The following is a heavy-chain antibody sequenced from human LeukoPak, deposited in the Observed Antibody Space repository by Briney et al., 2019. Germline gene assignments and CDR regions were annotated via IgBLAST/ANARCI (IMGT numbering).Heavy chain of an antibody. V-gene: IGHV1-2*02. Sequence: ASVKVSCKASGYTFTGYYMHWVRQAPGQGLEWMGWINPNSGGTNYAQKFQGRVTMTRDTPISTAYMELSRLRSDDTAVYYCAREPHYYDSSGSADYWGQGTLATVSS. CDR3: AREPHYYDSSGSADY. CDR1: GYTFTGYY. J-gene: IGHJ4*02. D-gene: IGHD3-22*01. CDR2: INPNSGGT.